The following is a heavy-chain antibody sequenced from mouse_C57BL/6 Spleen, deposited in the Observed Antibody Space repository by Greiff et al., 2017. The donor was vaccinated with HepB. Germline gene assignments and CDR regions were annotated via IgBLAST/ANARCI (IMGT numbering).Heavy chain of an antibody. Sequence: EVQGVESGGGLVQPKGSLKLSCAASGFTFNTYAMHWVRQAPGKGLEWVARIRSKSSNYATYYADSVKDRFTISRDDSQSMLYLQMNNLKPEDTAMYYCVRSLDSSGYWYFDVWGTGTTVTVSS. D-gene: IGHD3-2*02. J-gene: IGHJ1*03. CDR2: IRSKSSNYAT. V-gene: IGHV10-3*01. CDR3: VRSLDSSGYWYFDV. CDR1: GFTFNTYA.